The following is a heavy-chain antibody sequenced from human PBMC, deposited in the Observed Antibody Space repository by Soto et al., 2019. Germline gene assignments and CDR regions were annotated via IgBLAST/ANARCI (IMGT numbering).Heavy chain of an antibody. J-gene: IGHJ4*02. CDR2: IGGGGDDT. V-gene: IGHV3-23*01. CDR3: AKDAVPRNDLWDYFEF. D-gene: IGHD1-1*01. CDR1: GFIFSHYA. Sequence: QLLESGGMLLQPGGSLRLSCAASGFIFSHYAMSWVRQAPGKGLEWVSGIGGGGDDTNYADSVKGRFTISRDNSKNTLFLQMNRLRVEDTAVYYCAKDAVPRNDLWDYFEFGGQGTLVTVSS.